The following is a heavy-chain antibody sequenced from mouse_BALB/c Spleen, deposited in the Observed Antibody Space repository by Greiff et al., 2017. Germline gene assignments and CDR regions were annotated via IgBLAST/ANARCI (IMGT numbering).Heavy chain of an antibody. CDR1: GYTFTSYW. Sequence: VQLQQSGAELAKPGASVKMSCKASGYTFTSYWMHWVKQRPGQGLEWIGYINPSTGYTEYNQKFKDKATLTADKSSSTAYMQLSSLTSEDSAVYYCARTYYGHYYAMDYWGQGTSVTVSS. CDR2: INPSTGYT. V-gene: IGHV1-7*01. CDR3: ARTYYGHYYAMDY. D-gene: IGHD2-10*01. J-gene: IGHJ4*01.